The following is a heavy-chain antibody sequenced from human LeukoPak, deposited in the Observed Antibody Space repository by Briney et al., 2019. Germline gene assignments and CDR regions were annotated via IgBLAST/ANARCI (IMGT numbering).Heavy chain of an antibody. CDR1: GFTFSTYN. D-gene: IGHD4-23*01. V-gene: IGHV3-15*01. CDR3: TTDPPTTVVTDDLGY. J-gene: IGHJ4*02. Sequence: PGGSLRLSCEASGFTFSTYNMNWVRQAPGKGLEWVGRIKSKTDGGTTDYAAPVKGRFTISRDDSKNTLYLQMNSLKTEDTAVYYCTTDPPTTVVTDDLGYWGQGTLVTVSS. CDR2: IKSKTDGGTT.